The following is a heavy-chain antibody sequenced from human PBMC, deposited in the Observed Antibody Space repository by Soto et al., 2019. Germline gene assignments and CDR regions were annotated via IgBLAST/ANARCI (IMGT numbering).Heavy chain of an antibody. CDR1: GYTFTSYD. J-gene: IGHJ4*02. V-gene: IGHV1-8*01. D-gene: IGHD3-22*01. CDR2: MNPNSGNA. CDR3: ARAHYYASSGYYPNFDY. Sequence: QVQLVQSGAEVKKPGASVKVSCKASGYTFTSYDINWVRQATGQGLEWMGWMNPNSGNAGYAQKFQGRVTMTRNTSISTAYMELSSLRSADTAVYYCARAHYYASSGYYPNFDYWGQGTLVTVSS.